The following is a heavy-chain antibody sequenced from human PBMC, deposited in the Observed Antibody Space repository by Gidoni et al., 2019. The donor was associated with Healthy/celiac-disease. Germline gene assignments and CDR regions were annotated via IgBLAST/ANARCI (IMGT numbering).Heavy chain of an antibody. V-gene: IGHV5-51*01. CDR2: IYPGDSDT. CDR1: GYSITSSW. J-gene: IGHJ3*02. Sequence: GQLVQSGAEGKTPGESLKISCKGSGYSITSSWNGWVGQMPGKGLEWMGIIYPGDSDTRYSPSFQGQVTISADKSISTAYLQWSSLKASDTAMYYCAITAIGSVVTKGSRPDAFDIWGQGTMVTVSS. D-gene: IGHD3-10*01. CDR3: AITAIGSVVTKGSRPDAFDI.